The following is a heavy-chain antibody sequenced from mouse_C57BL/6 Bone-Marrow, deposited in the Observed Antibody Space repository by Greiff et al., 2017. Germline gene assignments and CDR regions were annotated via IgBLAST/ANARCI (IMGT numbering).Heavy chain of an antibody. D-gene: IGHD1-3*01. CDR2: ISSGGSYT. J-gene: IGHJ3*01. V-gene: IGHV5-6*01. CDR3: ASPIYIPTWFAN. CDR1: GFTFSSYG. Sequence: EVQGVESGGDLVKPGGSLKLSCAASGFTFSSYGMSWVRQTPDKRLELVATISSGGSYTYYPDSVKGRFTISRDNAKNTLYLQMSSRKSEDTAMYYCASPIYIPTWFANWGQRTLVTVSA.